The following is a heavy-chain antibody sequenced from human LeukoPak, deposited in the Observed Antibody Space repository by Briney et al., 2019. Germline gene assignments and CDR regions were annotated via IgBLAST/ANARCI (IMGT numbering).Heavy chain of an antibody. D-gene: IGHD2-21*01. CDR3: ARQALWFFDH. Sequence: SETLSLTCTVSGGSISSNGNYWARLPPPPGMGLEWIGSSSYSGSTYYSPSLEIRVTISVDTSKNQFYLRLSSVTAADTAVYYCARQALWFFDHWGQGTLVTVSS. CDR1: GGSISSNGNY. CDR2: SSYSGST. J-gene: IGHJ4*02. V-gene: IGHV4-39*01.